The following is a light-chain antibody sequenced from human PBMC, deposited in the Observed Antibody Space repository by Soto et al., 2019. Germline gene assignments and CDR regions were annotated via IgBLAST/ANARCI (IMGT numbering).Light chain of an antibody. CDR3: QLYNSYYSGVFI. CDR1: QSFNTW. J-gene: IGKJ3*01. CDR2: KAS. Sequence: DIQMTQSPSTLSASVGDRVTITCRASQSFNTWLAWYQQKPGKAPNLLIYKASSLASGVPSRFSGSGSGTEFTLTISSLQPDDFATYYCQLYNSYYSGVFIFGAGTKVDI. V-gene: IGKV1-5*03.